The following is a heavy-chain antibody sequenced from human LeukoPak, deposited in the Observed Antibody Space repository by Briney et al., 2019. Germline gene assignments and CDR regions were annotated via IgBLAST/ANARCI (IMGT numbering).Heavy chain of an antibody. D-gene: IGHD4-23*01. CDR3: ARVVGYRPGGGNDIDY. J-gene: IGHJ4*02. CDR2: MNPNSGNT. CDR1: GYTFTSYD. Sequence: ASVRVSCTASGYTFTSYDINWVRQATGQGLEWMGWMNPNSGNTDYAETLQGRVTMTRNTSISTAYMELSSLRSEDTAVYYCARVVGYRPGGGNDIDYWGQGTLVTVSS. V-gene: IGHV1-8*01.